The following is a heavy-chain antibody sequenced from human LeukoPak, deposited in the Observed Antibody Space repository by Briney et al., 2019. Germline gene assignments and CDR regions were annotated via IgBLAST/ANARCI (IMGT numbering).Heavy chain of an antibody. CDR3: ARGRRLYYYDSSGYLFDY. Sequence: PSGTLSLTCAVSGGSISSSNWWSWVRQPPGKGLEWIGYIYYSGSTYYNPSLKSRVTISVDTSKNQFSLKLSSVTAADTAVYYCARGRRLYYYDSSGYLFDYWGQGTLVTVSS. CDR2: IYYSGST. J-gene: IGHJ4*02. D-gene: IGHD3-22*01. CDR1: GGSISSSNW. V-gene: IGHV4-4*02.